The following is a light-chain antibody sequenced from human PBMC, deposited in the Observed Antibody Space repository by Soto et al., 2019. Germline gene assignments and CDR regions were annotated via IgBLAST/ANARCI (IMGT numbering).Light chain of an antibody. CDR2: EVT. CDR3: SSFAGTNSFV. V-gene: IGLV2-18*02. CDR1: GSDVANYKR. Sequence: QSALTQPPSVSGSLEQSVTISCTGTGSDVANYKRVSWYQQAPGTAPKLIIYEVTRRPSGVPDRIFGSKSYTTASLTVSGLQAEDEADYYCSSFAGTNSFVFGTGTKVTVL. J-gene: IGLJ1*01.